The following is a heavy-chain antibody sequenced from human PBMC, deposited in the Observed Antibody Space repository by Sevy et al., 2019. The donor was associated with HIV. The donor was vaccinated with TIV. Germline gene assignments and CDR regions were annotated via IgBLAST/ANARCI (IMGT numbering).Heavy chain of an antibody. Sequence: GGSLILSCAVSGFTFSSYAMNWVRQSPGMGLEWVSGISGSGVSTYYADSVKGRFTISRDNSRNTLYLQINSLRAEDTALYYCAKDLAYDNTYLDFWGQGTLVTVSS. CDR1: GFTFSSYA. CDR2: ISGSGVST. V-gene: IGHV3-23*01. J-gene: IGHJ4*02. D-gene: IGHD3-22*01. CDR3: AKDLAYDNTYLDF.